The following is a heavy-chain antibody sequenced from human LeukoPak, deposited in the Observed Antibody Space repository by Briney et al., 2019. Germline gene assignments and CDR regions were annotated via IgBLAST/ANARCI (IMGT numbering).Heavy chain of an antibody. J-gene: IGHJ6*03. Sequence: GSLRLSCAASGFTFSTYNMNWVRQAPGKGLEWVSSITSSSSYIYYADSVKGRFTISRDNAKNSLYLQMNSLRAEDTAVYYCARDPYSGGYGDYYYYYMDLWGQGTTVTISS. CDR2: ITSSSSYI. CDR1: GFTFSTYN. CDR3: ARDPYSGGYGDYYYYYMDL. V-gene: IGHV3-21*01. D-gene: IGHD1-26*01.